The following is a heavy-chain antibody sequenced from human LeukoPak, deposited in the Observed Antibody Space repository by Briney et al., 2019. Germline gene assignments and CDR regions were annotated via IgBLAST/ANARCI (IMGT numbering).Heavy chain of an antibody. CDR2: IWYDGSNK. Sequence: GRSLRLSCAASGFTFSSYGMHWVRQAPGKGLEWVAVIWYDGSNKYYADSVKGRFTISRDNSKNTLYLQMNSLRAEDTAVYYCAKDPARIPDYFDYWGQGTLVTVSS. D-gene: IGHD1-14*01. CDR3: AKDPARIPDYFDY. CDR1: GFTFSSYG. J-gene: IGHJ4*02. V-gene: IGHV3-33*06.